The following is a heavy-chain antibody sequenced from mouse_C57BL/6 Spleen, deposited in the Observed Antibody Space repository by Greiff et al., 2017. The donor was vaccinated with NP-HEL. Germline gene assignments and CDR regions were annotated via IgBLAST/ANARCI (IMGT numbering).Heavy chain of an antibody. CDR2: ITHSGET. V-gene: IGHV12-3*01. CDR3: AGDRAWFAY. CDR1: GFPLTSGYY. J-gene: IGHJ3*01. Sequence: VQRVESGPGLVKPSQSLFLTCSITGFPLTSGYYWIWIRQSPGKPLEWMGYITHSGETFYNPSLQSPISITRETSKNQFFLQLNSVTTEDTAMFYCAGDRAWFAYWGQGTLVTVSA.